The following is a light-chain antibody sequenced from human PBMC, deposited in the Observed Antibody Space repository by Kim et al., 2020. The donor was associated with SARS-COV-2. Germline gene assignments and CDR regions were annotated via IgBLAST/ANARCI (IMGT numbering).Light chain of an antibody. CDR2: LNSDGSH. V-gene: IGLV4-69*01. J-gene: IGLJ3*02. CDR1: GGHSSYA. CDR3: QTLGTGIQV. Sequence: SVKLTCTLSGGHSSYAIAWHQQQPEQGPGYLMKLNSDGSHSKGDGIPARFSGSSSGAERYLTISSLQSEDEADYYCQTLGTGIQVFGGGTKLTVL.